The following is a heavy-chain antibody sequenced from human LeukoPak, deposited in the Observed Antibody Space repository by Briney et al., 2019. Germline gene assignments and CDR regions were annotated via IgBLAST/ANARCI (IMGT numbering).Heavy chain of an antibody. D-gene: IGHD5-24*01. Sequence: AASVKVSCKASGYTFTGYYMHWVRQAPGQGLEWMGWINPNSGGTNYAQKFQGRVTMTRDTSISTAYMELSRLRSDDTAVYYCARDAGMATKYYFGYWGQGTLVTVSS. CDR2: INPNSGGT. J-gene: IGHJ4*02. CDR3: ARDAGMATKYYFGY. CDR1: GYTFTGYY. V-gene: IGHV1-2*02.